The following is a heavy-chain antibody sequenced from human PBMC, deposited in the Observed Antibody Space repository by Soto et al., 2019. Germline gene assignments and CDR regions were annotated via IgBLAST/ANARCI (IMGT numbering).Heavy chain of an antibody. Sequence: QVQLVQSGAEVKKPGSSVKVSCKASGDTFSSYAISWVRQAPGQGLEWMGGIIPIFGTANYAQKIQGRVTITADDSTSTAYMELSSLRSEDTAVYYCARDGSGYRSRASPMDVWGQGTPVTVSS. V-gene: IGHV1-69*01. J-gene: IGHJ6*02. CDR1: GDTFSSYA. CDR2: IIPIFGTA. CDR3: ARDGSGYRSRASPMDV. D-gene: IGHD3-22*01.